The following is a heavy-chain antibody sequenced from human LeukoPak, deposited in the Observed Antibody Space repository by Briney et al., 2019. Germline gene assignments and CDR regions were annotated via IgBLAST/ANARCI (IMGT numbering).Heavy chain of an antibody. CDR1: GFTFSDYY. CDR3: ARESRRFLEWLLNY. J-gene: IGHJ4*02. V-gene: IGHV3-11*01. CDR2: ISSSGSTI. Sequence: GGSLRLSCAASGFTFSDYYMSWIRQAPGKGLEWVSYISSSGSTIYYADSVKGRFTISRDNAKNSLYLQMNSLRAEDTAVYYCARESRRFLEWLLNYWGQGTLVTVSS. D-gene: IGHD3-3*01.